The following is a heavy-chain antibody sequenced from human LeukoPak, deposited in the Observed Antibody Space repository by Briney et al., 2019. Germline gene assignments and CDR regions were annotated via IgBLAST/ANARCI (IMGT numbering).Heavy chain of an antibody. Sequence: PGGSLRLSCVASGFTFSSYSMNWVRQAPGKGLEWVSSISSSSSYIHSADTVKGRFTISRDNAKNSLYLQMNSLRAEDTAVYYCARDSSGMYCFDYWGQGTLVTVSS. D-gene: IGHD6-19*01. CDR3: ARDSSGMYCFDY. J-gene: IGHJ4*02. CDR2: ISSSSSYI. CDR1: GFTFSSYS. V-gene: IGHV3-21*01.